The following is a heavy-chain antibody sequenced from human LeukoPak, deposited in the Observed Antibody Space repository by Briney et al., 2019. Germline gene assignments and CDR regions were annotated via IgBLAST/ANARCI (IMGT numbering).Heavy chain of an antibody. CDR1: GFTFSSYG. CDR3: ARGRGSYHYYYYYGMDV. CDR2: IWYDGSNK. D-gene: IGHD2-15*01. V-gene: IGHV3-33*01. Sequence: GGSLRLSCAASGFTFSSYGMHWVRQAPGKGLEWVAVIWYDGSNKYYADSVKGRFTISRDNTKNTLYLQMNSLRAEDTAVYYCARGRGSYHYYYYYGMDVWGQGTTVTVSS. J-gene: IGHJ6*02.